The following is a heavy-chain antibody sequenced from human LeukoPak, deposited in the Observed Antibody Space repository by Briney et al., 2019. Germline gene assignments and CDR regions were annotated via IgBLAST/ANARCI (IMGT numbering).Heavy chain of an antibody. Sequence: GGSLRLSCAASGFTFSSYSMNWVRQAPGKGLEWVSSISSSSSYIYYADPVKGRFTISRDNAKTSLYLQMNSLRAEDTAVYYCARDKGRDGYNLHFDYWGQGTLVTASS. J-gene: IGHJ4*02. CDR2: ISSSSSYI. CDR1: GFTFSSYS. D-gene: IGHD5-24*01. CDR3: ARDKGRDGYNLHFDY. V-gene: IGHV3-21*01.